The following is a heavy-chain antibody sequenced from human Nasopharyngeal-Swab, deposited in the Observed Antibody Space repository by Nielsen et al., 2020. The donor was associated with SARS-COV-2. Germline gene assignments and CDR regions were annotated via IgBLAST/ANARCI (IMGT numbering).Heavy chain of an antibody. Sequence: ASVKVSCKASGYSFTSYYMHWVRQAPGQGLEWRGIINPSGGSTSYAQKFQGRVTMTRDTSTSTVYMELSSMRSEDTAVYYCARTPYYDILTGYYRGAGDYYYYYGMDVWGQGTTVTVSS. J-gene: IGHJ6*02. CDR2: INPSGGST. CDR3: ARTPYYDILTGYYRGAGDYYYYYGMDV. V-gene: IGHV1-46*01. D-gene: IGHD3-9*01. CDR1: GYSFTSYY.